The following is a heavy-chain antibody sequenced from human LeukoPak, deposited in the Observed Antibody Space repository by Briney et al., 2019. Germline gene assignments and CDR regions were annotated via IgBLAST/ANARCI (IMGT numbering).Heavy chain of an antibody. CDR2: INPNSGGT. Sequence: ASVKVSCKASGYTFTGYYMHWVRQAPGRGLEWMGWINPNSGGTNYAQKFQGRVTMTRDTSISTAYMELSRLRSDDTAVCYCARDRKMIVGDYWGQGTLVTVSS. D-gene: IGHD3-22*01. V-gene: IGHV1-2*02. CDR3: ARDRKMIVGDY. J-gene: IGHJ4*02. CDR1: GYTFTGYY.